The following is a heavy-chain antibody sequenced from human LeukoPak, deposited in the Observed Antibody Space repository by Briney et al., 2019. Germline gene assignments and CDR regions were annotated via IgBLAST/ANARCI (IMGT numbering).Heavy chain of an antibody. V-gene: IGHV1-18*01. CDR2: ISAYNDNT. D-gene: IGHD5-18*01. J-gene: IGHJ4*02. Sequence: GASVKVSCKASGYTFTTYGISWVQQAPGQGLEWRGWISAYNDNTNYAQKLQGRVTITTDTSTRTAYMELRSLRSDDTAVYYCARDSYGYSYDYPPLESYYFDYWGQGTLVTVSS. CDR1: GYTFTTYG. CDR3: ARDSYGYSYDYPPLESYYFDY.